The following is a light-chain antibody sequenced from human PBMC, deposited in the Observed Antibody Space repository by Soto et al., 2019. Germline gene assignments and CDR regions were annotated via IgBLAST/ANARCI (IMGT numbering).Light chain of an antibody. Sequence: DIQLTQSPSFLSASVGDRVTITCRASQGISSYLAWYQQKPGKAPKLLIYAASTLQSGVPSRFGGSGSGTEFTLTSSSLQHEDFATYCCQQRNSYPRTFGQGTKVEIK. CDR3: QQRNSYPRT. CDR1: QGISSY. V-gene: IGKV1-9*01. CDR2: AAS. J-gene: IGKJ1*01.